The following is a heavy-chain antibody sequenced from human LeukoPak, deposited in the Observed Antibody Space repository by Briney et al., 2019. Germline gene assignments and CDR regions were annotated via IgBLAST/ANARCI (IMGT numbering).Heavy chain of an antibody. CDR3: ARVRGGVVIPAAMHYYYGMDV. Sequence: PETLSLTCAVYGGSFSGYYWSWIRQPPGKGLEWIGEINHSGSTNYNPSLKSRVTISVDTSKNQFSLKLSSVTAADTAVYYCARVRGGVVIPAAMHYYYGMDVWGKGTTVTVSS. D-gene: IGHD2-2*01. V-gene: IGHV4-34*01. J-gene: IGHJ6*04. CDR1: GGSFSGYY. CDR2: INHSGST.